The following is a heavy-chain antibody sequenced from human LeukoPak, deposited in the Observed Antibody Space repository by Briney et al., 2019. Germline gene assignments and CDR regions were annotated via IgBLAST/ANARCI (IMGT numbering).Heavy chain of an antibody. CDR1: GFTFGDYA. CDR2: IRSKAYGGTT. J-gene: IGHJ5*02. CDR3: TRDERGSGPSYWFDP. Sequence: GGSLRLSCTASGFTFGDYAMSWVRQAPGKGLEWVGFIRSKAYGGTTEYAASVKGRFTISRDDSKSIDYLQMNSLKTEDTAVYYCTRDERGSGPSYWFDPWGQGTLVTVSS. V-gene: IGHV3-49*04. D-gene: IGHD3-10*01.